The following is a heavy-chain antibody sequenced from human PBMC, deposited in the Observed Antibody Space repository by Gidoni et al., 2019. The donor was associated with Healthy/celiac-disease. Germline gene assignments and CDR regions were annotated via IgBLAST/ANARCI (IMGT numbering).Heavy chain of an antibody. Sequence: TFSSYGMHWVRQAPGKGLAWVAVIWYDGSNKYYADSVKGRFTISRDNSKNTLYLQMNSLRAEDTAVYYCARVGYGSGSYHWFDPWGQGTLVTVSS. CDR2: IWYDGSNK. D-gene: IGHD3-10*01. CDR3: ARVGYGSGSYHWFDP. J-gene: IGHJ5*02. CDR1: TFSSYG. V-gene: IGHV3-33*01.